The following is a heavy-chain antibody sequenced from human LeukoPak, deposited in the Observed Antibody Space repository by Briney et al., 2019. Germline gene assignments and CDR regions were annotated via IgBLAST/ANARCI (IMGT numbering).Heavy chain of an antibody. Sequence: GGSLRLSCAASGFTFSSYSMNWVRQAPGRGLEWVSSISSSSNYIYYVDSVKGRFTIPRDNAKNSLFLQMNSLRAEDTAVYFCARSKPWGYCSGGSCYPTYYYYYYMDVWGKGTTVTVSS. D-gene: IGHD2-15*01. CDR1: GFTFSSYS. V-gene: IGHV3-21*01. J-gene: IGHJ6*03. CDR2: ISSSSNYI. CDR3: ARSKPWGYCSGGSCYPTYYYYYYMDV.